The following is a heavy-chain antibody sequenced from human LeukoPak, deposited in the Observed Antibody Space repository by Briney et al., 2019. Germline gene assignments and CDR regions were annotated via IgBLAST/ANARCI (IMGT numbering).Heavy chain of an antibody. J-gene: IGHJ4*02. Sequence: ASVKVSCKASGYTFTSYDINWVRQATGQGLEWMGWMNPNSGNTGYAQKFQGRVTITRNTSISTAYMELSSLRSEHTAVYYCARSASGDSSGYYSVDFDYWGQGTLVTVSS. CDR3: ARSASGDSSGYYSVDFDY. CDR1: GYTFTSYD. V-gene: IGHV1-8*03. D-gene: IGHD3-22*01. CDR2: MNPNSGNT.